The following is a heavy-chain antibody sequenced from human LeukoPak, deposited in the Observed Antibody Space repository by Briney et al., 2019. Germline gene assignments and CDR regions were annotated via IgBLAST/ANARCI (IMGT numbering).Heavy chain of an antibody. CDR3: ARDGVCSGGSCYSYYYYGMDV. CDR1: GGSISSYY. CDR2: IHTSGST. D-gene: IGHD2-15*01. J-gene: IGHJ6*02. V-gene: IGHV4-4*07. Sequence: SETLSLTCTAAGGSISSYYWSWLRQPAGKGLEWIGRIHTSGSTNYNPSLKSRVTMSVDTSKNQFSLKLSSVTAADTAVYYCARDGVCSGGSCYSYYYYGMDVWGQGTTVTVSS.